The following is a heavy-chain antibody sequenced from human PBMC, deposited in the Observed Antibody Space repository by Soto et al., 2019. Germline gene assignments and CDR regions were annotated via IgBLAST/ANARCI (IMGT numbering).Heavy chain of an antibody. Sequence: EVQLMESGGGLVEPGGSLRVSCAVSDIIFRDAWLNWVRQAPEEGLEWVGRVKPKSLGETIDYAAPVKGRFTISRDDSENTLYLEMNSLKIEDTAVYYCTADLVGLSRIIDYWGQGTLVTVSS. CDR2: VKPKSLGETI. J-gene: IGHJ4*02. CDR1: DIIFRDAW. D-gene: IGHD2-2*01. CDR3: TADLVGLSRIIDY. V-gene: IGHV3-15*07.